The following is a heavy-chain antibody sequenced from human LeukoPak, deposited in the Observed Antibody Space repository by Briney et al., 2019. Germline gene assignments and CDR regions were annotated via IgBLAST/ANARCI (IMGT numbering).Heavy chain of an antibody. J-gene: IGHJ3*02. CDR3: ARDHIGGSGSQGAFDI. D-gene: IGHD3-10*01. Sequence: SETLSLTCTVSGASISSSSYYWGWICQPPGKGLEWIGSIYYSGSTYYNPSLKSRVTISVDTSKNQFSLKLSSVTAADTAVYYCARDHIGGSGSQGAFDIWGQGTMVTVSS. CDR1: GASISSSSYY. V-gene: IGHV4-39*07. CDR2: IYYSGST.